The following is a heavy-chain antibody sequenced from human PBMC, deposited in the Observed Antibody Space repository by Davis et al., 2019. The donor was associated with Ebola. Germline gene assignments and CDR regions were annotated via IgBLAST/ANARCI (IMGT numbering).Heavy chain of an antibody. CDR1: GYTFITYD. D-gene: IGHD5-18*01. Sequence: ASVKVSCKASGYTFITYDIFWVRQVPGQGLEWMGWMNPNTDKTGYAPKFQGRVTMTWNNSITTAYLEVRSLTSDDTSVYYCARGGYSYGYGLDFWGQGSLVTVSS. CDR2: MNPNTDKT. CDR3: ARGGYSYGYGLDF. J-gene: IGHJ4*02. V-gene: IGHV1-8*01.